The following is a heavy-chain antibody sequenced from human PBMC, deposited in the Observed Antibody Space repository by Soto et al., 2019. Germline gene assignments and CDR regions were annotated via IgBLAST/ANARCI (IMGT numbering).Heavy chain of an antibody. Sequence: GGSLRLSCAASGFTFSSYEMNRVRQAPGKGLEWVSYISSSGSTIYYADSVKGRFTISRDNAKNTLYLQMNSLRAEDTAIYYCAKAREVTLVRISLAQWGQGTLVTVSS. CDR3: AKAREVTLVRISLAQ. D-gene: IGHD3-10*01. CDR2: ISSSGSTI. CDR1: GFTFSSYE. V-gene: IGHV3-48*03. J-gene: IGHJ4*02.